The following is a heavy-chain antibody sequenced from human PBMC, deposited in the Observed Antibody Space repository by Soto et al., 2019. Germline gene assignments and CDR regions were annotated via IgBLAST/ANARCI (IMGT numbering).Heavy chain of an antibody. CDR2: IYYSGST. CDR1: GGSISSYY. J-gene: IGHJ3*02. CDR3: ARSDWGNAFDI. V-gene: IGHV4-59*01. Sequence: SETLSLTCTVSGGSISSYYWSWIRQPPGKGLEWIGYIYYSGSTNYNPSLKSRVTISVDTSKNQFSLKLSSVTAADTAVYYCARSDWGNAFDIWGQGTMVTVSS. D-gene: IGHD3-16*01.